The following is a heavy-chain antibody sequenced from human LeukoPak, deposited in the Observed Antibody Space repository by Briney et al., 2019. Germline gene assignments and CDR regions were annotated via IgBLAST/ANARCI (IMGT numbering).Heavy chain of an antibody. D-gene: IGHD2-2*02. Sequence: PSETLSLTCAVYGGSFSGYYWSWIRQPPGKGLEWIGEINHSGSTNYNPSLKSRVTISVDTSKNQFSLKLSSVTAADTAVYYCAIQSLDIVVVPAAIEYFDYWGQGTLVTVSS. CDR3: AIQSLDIVVVPAAIEYFDY. V-gene: IGHV4-34*01. J-gene: IGHJ4*02. CDR2: INHSGST. CDR1: GGSFSGYY.